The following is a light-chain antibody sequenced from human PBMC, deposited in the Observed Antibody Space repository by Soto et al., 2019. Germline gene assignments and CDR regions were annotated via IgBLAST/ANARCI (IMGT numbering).Light chain of an antibody. CDR1: QDISRY. J-gene: IGKJ3*01. Sequence: IQLTQSPSSLSASIGDRVTITCRASQDISRYLAWYQQTAGKAPKLLIYGTATLQSGVPSRFSVIGSGADFTLPSSSLQPEDFATYYCQQLNSSPFTFGPGTKVDI. V-gene: IGKV1-9*01. CDR2: GTA. CDR3: QQLNSSPFT.